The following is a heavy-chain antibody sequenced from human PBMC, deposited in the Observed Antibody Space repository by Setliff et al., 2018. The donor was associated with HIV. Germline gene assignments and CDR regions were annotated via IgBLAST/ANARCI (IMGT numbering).Heavy chain of an antibody. V-gene: IGHV4-34*01. D-gene: IGHD6-13*01. Sequence: SETLSLTCAVYGESLSGYYWSWIRQPPGKGLEWIGEINHSGSTYSDSTNYNPSLKSRVTISLDTSKNQFSLKLSSVTAADTAVYYCARDPTQQLAGDWYFDLWGRGTLVTVSS. J-gene: IGHJ2*01. CDR2: INHSGST. CDR1: GESLSGYY. CDR3: ARDPTQQLAGDWYFDL.